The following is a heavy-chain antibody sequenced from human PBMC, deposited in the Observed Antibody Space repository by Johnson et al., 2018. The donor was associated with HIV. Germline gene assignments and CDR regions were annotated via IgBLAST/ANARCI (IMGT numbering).Heavy chain of an antibody. V-gene: IGHV3-30-3*01. D-gene: IGHD5-24*01. J-gene: IGHJ3*02. CDR1: GFTLSSYA. CDR3: AREMAWEDAFDI. CDR2: ISYDGSNK. Sequence: QLVESGGGVVQPGRSLRLSCAASGFTLSSYAMHWVRQAPGQGLEWVAVISYDGSNKYYADSVKGRFTISRDNSKNTLYLQMTSLRAEDTAVYYCAREMAWEDAFDIWGQGTMVTVSS.